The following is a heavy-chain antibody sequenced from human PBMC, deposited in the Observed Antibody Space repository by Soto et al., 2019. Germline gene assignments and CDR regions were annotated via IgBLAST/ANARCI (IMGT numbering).Heavy chain of an antibody. Sequence: GGSLRLSCAASEFTFSNYWMYWVRQAPGKGLVWVSRIKSDGSSTSYADSVEGRFTISRDNAKNTLYLQMSSLRAEDTAVYYCANSYSDYHYYGMDVWGQGTTVTV. CDR3: ANSYSDYHYYGMDV. CDR2: IKSDGSST. CDR1: EFTFSNYW. J-gene: IGHJ6*02. D-gene: IGHD4-4*01. V-gene: IGHV3-74*01.